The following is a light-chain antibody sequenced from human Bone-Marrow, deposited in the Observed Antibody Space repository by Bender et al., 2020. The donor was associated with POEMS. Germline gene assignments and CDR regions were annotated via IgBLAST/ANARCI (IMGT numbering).Light chain of an antibody. Sequence: QSALTQPASVSGSPGQSITISCTGTSSDVGSYNLVSWYQQHPGKAPKLIIYEIRNRPSGVSDRFSGSKSGNTASLTISRLQTEDEAKYYCTSYTTISTVIFGGGTKVTVL. J-gene: IGLJ2*01. V-gene: IGLV2-14*02. CDR1: SSDVGSYNL. CDR2: EIR. CDR3: TSYTTISTVI.